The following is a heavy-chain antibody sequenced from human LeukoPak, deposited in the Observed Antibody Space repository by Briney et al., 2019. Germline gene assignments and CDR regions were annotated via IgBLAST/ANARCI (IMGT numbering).Heavy chain of an antibody. J-gene: IGHJ5*02. CDR3: ARQEYCSGASCYTWFDH. Sequence: GESLKISCKGSGSSFTSYWIGWVRQMPGKGLEWMGIIYPADSDIRYSPSFQGQVTISADKSISTAYLQWNSLKASDTAMYYCARQEYCSGASCYTWFDHWGQGTLVTVSS. CDR1: GSSFTSYW. V-gene: IGHV5-51*01. D-gene: IGHD2-15*01. CDR2: IYPADSDI.